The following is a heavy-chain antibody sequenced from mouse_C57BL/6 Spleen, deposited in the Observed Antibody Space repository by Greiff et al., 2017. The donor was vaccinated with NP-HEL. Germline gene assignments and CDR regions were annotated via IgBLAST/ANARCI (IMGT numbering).Heavy chain of an antibody. CDR3: ARIKKIVATYFDY. J-gene: IGHJ2*01. CDR2: TNPTNGRT. V-gene: IGHV1S81*02. Sequence: VQLQQSGADLVKAGASVKMSCKASGYTFTSYWMHWVKQRLGQGLEWFAETNPTNGRTYYHEKFKSKATLTVDKSSSTAYMLLSGPTFEDSAVYYCARIKKIVATYFDYWGQGNTLTVSS. CDR1: GYTFTSYW. D-gene: IGHD1-1*01.